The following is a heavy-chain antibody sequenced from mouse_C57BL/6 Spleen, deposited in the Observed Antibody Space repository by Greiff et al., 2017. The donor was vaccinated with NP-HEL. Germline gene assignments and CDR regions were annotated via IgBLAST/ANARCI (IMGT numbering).Heavy chain of an antibody. D-gene: IGHD1-1*01. V-gene: IGHV1-26*01. Sequence: EVQLQQSGPELVKPGASVKISCKASGYTFTDYYMNWVKQSHGKSLEWIGDINPNNGGTSYNQKFKGKATLTVDKSSSTAYMELRSLTSEDSAVYYCASRVVATGAMDYWGQGTSVTVSS. CDR2: INPNNGGT. CDR3: ASRVVATGAMDY. CDR1: GYTFTDYY. J-gene: IGHJ4*01.